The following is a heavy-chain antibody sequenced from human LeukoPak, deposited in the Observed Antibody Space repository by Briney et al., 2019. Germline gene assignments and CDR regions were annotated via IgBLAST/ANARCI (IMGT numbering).Heavy chain of an antibody. CDR2: INQSGST. CDR1: GGSFSGYY. V-gene: IGHV4-34*01. D-gene: IGHD6-25*01. Sequence: SETLSLTCAVYGGSFSGYYWSWIRQPPGKGLEGIAEINQSGSTNYNPSLKSRATISVDTSKNQFSLKLSSVTAADTAVYYCATIQRDHAFDIWGQGTVVTVSS. CDR3: ATIQRDHAFDI. J-gene: IGHJ3*02.